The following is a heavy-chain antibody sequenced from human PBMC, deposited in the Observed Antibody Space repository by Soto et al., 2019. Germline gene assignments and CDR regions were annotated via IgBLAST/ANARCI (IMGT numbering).Heavy chain of an antibody. CDR2: INPNSGGT. CDR3: ARDANLSGYYFDY. Sequence: EASVKVSCKASGYTFTGYYMHWVRQAPGQGLEWMGWINPNSGGTNYAQKFQGRVTMTRDTSISTAYMELSRLRSDDTAVYYCARDANLSGYYFDYWGQGTLVTVSS. D-gene: IGHD3-10*01. CDR1: GYTFTGYY. J-gene: IGHJ4*02. V-gene: IGHV1-2*02.